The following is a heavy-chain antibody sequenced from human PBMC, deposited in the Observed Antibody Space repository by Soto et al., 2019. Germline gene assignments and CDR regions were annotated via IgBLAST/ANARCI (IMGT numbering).Heavy chain of an antibody. CDR3: GRRLSVNYDY. D-gene: IGHD1-7*01. J-gene: IGHJ4*02. CDR1: GFTFSSYD. CDR2: ISSNGGTT. V-gene: IGHV3-64*01. Sequence: EVQLAESGGGMVQPGGSLRLSCVASGFTFSSYDMHWVRQAPGKGLEYVSSISSNGGTTYYGNSVKGRFTISRDNSKNSLYLQLGSRRAEDITVYYCGRRLSVNYDYLCQGTLVTVSS.